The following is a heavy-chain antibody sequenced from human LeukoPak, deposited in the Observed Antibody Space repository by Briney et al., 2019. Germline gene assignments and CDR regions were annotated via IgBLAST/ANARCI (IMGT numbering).Heavy chain of an antibody. D-gene: IGHD1-26*01. CDR1: GFTFDDYA. CDR2: INSDGSST. J-gene: IGHJ6*03. CDR3: ARVSSGSYFGYYYYYMDV. Sequence: GRYLRRSCAASGFTFDDYAMHWVRQAPGKGLVWVSRINSDGSSTSYADSVKGRFTISRDNAKNTLYLQMNSLRAEDTAVYYCARVSSGSYFGYYYYYMDVWGKGTTVTVSS. V-gene: IGHV3-74*01.